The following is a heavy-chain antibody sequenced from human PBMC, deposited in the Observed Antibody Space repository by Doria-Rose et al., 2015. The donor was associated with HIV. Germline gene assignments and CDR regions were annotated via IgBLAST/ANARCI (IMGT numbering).Heavy chain of an antibody. CDR3: ARIHSLSSSSLGH. V-gene: IGHV1-3*01. Sequence: QVQLVQSGAEVKKPGASVTVSCKTSGYTFSAYAIHWGRQAPGQRLGWMGWLNAGKGDTRYSRKFQDRVTIARDTSGNTGYMALSSLRSEDTAVYYCARIHSLSSSSLGHWGQGTLVTVSS. J-gene: IGHJ4*02. CDR1: GYTFSAYA. CDR2: LNAGKGDT. D-gene: IGHD6-13*01.